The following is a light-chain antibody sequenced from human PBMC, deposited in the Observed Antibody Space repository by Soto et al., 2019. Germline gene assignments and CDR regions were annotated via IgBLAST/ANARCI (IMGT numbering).Light chain of an antibody. V-gene: IGLV7-46*01. CDR2: DTS. J-gene: IGLJ7*01. Sequence: QTVVTQEPSLTVSPGGTVTLTCGSSTGAVTSGHYPYWFQQKPGQAPRTLIYDTSNKHSWTPARFSGSLLGGKAALTLSGAQPEDEAEYYCLLSYSGAHLGFGGGTQLTVL. CDR1: TGAVTSGHY. CDR3: LLSYSGAHLG.